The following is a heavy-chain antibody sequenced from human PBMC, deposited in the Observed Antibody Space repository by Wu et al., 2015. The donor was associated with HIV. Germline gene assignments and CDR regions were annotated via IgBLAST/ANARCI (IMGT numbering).Heavy chain of an antibody. CDR2: IVPLFDAP. CDR3: AREWVSGTAMGLDG. CDR1: GGTFSTYA. Sequence: QVQLVQSGAEVKKPGSSVRLSCKASGGTFSTYAISWVRQAPGQGLEWMGRIVPLFDAPNYAQKFHDRLTITADGSTTTVYMELSNLRSDDTAVYYCAREWVSGTAMGLDGWGQGTLVTVSS. V-gene: IGHV1-69*13. D-gene: IGHD5-18*01. J-gene: IGHJ4*02.